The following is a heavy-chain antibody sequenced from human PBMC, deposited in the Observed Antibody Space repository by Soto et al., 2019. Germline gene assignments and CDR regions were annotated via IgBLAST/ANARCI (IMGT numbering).Heavy chain of an antibody. V-gene: IGHV4-39*01. J-gene: IGHJ5*02. D-gene: IGHD3-22*01. CDR1: GGSINDDTYY. CDR2: IYYSGTS. Sequence: QLQLQESGPGLVKPSETLSLTCTVSGGSINDDTYYWGWIRQPPGKGLEWIGSIYYSGTSSYNPSLKSRVTLSVDTSQRQLSLRLWSVTAADTAVYFSARLHCDSPTGVTLDPWGEGTLVIVSS. CDR3: ARLHCDSPTGVTLDP.